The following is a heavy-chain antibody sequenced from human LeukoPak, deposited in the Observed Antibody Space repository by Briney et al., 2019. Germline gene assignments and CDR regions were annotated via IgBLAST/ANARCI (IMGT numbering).Heavy chain of an antibody. J-gene: IGHJ6*02. CDR2: ISYDGSNK. D-gene: IGHD4-11*01. V-gene: IGHV3-30-3*01. Sequence: PGGSLRLSCAASGFTFSSYAMHWVRQAPGKGLEWVAVISYDGSNKYYADSVKGRFTISRGNSKNTLYLQMNSLRAEDTAVYYCARDLQENGMDVWGQGTTVTVSS. CDR3: ARDLQENGMDV. CDR1: GFTFSSYA.